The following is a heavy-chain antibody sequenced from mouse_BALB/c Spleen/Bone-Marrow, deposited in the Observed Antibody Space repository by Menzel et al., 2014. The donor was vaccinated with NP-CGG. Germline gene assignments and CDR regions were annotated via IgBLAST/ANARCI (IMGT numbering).Heavy chain of an antibody. V-gene: IGHV1-69*02. Sequence: QVQLQQSGAELVRPGASVKVSCKASGYTSINYWINWVRQRPGQGLEWIGNIYPSDSYTNYNQKFKDKATLTVDKSSSTAYMQLSSPTSEDSAVYYCTRMYYNYYAMDYWGQGTSDTVSS. J-gene: IGHJ4*01. CDR2: IYPSDSYT. CDR3: TRMYYNYYAMDY. D-gene: IGHD1-3*01. CDR1: GYTSINYW.